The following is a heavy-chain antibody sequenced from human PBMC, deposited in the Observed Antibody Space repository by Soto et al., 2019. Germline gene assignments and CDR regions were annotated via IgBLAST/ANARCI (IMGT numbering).Heavy chain of an antibody. CDR2: ISAYNGNT. CDR1: GYTFTSYG. D-gene: IGHD2-2*01. V-gene: IGHV1-18*01. J-gene: IGHJ6*03. CDR3: SRFVCSSTSCYRHYYYYYYMDV. Sequence: ASVKVSCKASGYTFTSYGISWVRQAPGQGLEWMGWISAYNGNTNYAQKIQGRVTMTTDTSTSTAYMELRSLRSDDTAVYYCSRFVCSSTSCYRHYYYYYYMDVWGKGTTVTVSS.